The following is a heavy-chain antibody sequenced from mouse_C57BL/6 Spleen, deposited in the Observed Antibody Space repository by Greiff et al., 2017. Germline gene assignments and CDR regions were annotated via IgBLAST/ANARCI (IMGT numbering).Heavy chain of an antibody. CDR3: ASSSITTVVATGAMDY. CDR2: IYPGSGST. Sequence: QVQLKQSGAELVKPGASVKMSCKASGYTFTSYWITWVKQRPGQGLEWIGDIYPGSGSTNYNEKFKSKATLTVDTSSSTAYMQLSSLTSEDSAVYYCASSSITTVVATGAMDYWGQGTSVTVSS. D-gene: IGHD1-1*01. J-gene: IGHJ4*01. V-gene: IGHV1-55*01. CDR1: GYTFTSYW.